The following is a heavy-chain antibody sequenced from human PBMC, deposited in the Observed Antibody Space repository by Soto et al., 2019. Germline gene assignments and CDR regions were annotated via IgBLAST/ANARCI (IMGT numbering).Heavy chain of an antibody. CDR2: INAGNGNT. CDR3: ARIERSISEAGRYYFYYGLDV. Sequence: QVHLVQSGAEMEKPGASVKVSCKASGYSFTTFAIHWVRQAPGQGLEWLGWINAGNGNTKSSQKFQGRVNLTSDPSATTAYMELSSLTSEDTAVYFCARIERSISEAGRYYFYYGLDVWGQGTTVTVSS. CDR1: GYSFTTFA. J-gene: IGHJ6*02. D-gene: IGHD2-2*02. V-gene: IGHV1-3*01.